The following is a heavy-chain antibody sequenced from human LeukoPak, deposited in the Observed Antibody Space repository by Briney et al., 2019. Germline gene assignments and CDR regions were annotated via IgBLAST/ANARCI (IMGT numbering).Heavy chain of an antibody. D-gene: IGHD2-15*01. J-gene: IGHJ4*02. Sequence: PGGSLRLSCAASGFTFSDSYMSWIRQAPGKGLEWVSYITSSGSTMYYADSVKGRFSISRDNAKNSLYLQMNSLRAEDTAVYYCAREGSGQPDFDYWGQGTLVTVSS. CDR1: GFTFSDSY. CDR2: ITSSGSTM. CDR3: AREGSGQPDFDY. V-gene: IGHV3-11*01.